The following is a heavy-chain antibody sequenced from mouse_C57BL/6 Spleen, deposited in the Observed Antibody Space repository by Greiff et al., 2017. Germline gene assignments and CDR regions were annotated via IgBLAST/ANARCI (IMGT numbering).Heavy chain of an antibody. V-gene: IGHV1-18*01. D-gene: IGHD2-3*01. CDR2: INPNNGGT. Sequence: EVQLQQSGPELVKPGASVKIPCKASGYTFTDYNMDWVKQSHGKSLEWIGDINPNNGGTIYNQKFKGKATLTVDKSSSTAYMELRSLTSEVTAVYYCARRGYDPWFAYWGQGTLVTVSA. CDR1: GYTFTDYN. CDR3: ARRGYDPWFAY. J-gene: IGHJ3*01.